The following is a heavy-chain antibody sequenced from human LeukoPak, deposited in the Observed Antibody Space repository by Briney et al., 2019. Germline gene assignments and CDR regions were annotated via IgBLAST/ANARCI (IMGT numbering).Heavy chain of an antibody. Sequence: SPGGSLRLSCAASGFTFSSYSMNWVRQAPGKGLEWVSSISSSSSYIYYADSVKGRFTISRDNAKNSLYLQMNSLRAEDTAVYYCARKGGGSGSYYPHYVDVWGKGTTVTVSS. V-gene: IGHV3-21*01. CDR3: ARKGGGSGSYYPHYVDV. CDR2: ISSSSSYI. CDR1: GFTFSSYS. D-gene: IGHD3-10*01. J-gene: IGHJ6*03.